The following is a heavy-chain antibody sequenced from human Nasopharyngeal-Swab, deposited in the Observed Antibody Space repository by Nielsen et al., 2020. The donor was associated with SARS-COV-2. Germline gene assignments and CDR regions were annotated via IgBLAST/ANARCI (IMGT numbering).Heavy chain of an antibody. Sequence: GESLKISCAASGFTFSSYWMSWVRQAPGKGLECVANINQDGSPKYYVESVKGRFTVSRDNAENLMYLQMDNLRAEDTAIYYCARISRGYTGYVDQNWFDAWGQGTLVTVSS. CDR3: ARISRGYTGYVDQNWFDA. J-gene: IGHJ5*02. CDR1: GFTFSSYW. D-gene: IGHD5-12*01. CDR2: INQDGSPK. V-gene: IGHV3-7*03.